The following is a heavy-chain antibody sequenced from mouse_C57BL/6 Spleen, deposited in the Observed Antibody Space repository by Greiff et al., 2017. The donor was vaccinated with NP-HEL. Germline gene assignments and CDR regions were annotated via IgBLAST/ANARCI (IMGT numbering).Heavy chain of an antibody. V-gene: IGHV1-54*01. CDR2: INPGSGGT. CDR1: GYAFTNYL. CDR3: ARGTPWFAY. J-gene: IGHJ3*01. Sequence: QVQLQQSGAELVRPGASVKVSCKASGYAFTNYLIEWVKQRPGQGLEWIGVINPGSGGTNYNEKFKGKATLTADKSSSTAYMQLSSLTSEDSAVYVCARGTPWFAYWGQGTLVTVSA. D-gene: IGHD2-14*01.